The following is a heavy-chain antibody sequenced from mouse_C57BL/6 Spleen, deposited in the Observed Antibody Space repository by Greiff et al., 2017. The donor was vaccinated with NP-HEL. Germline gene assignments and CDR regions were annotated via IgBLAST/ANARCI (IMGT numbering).Heavy chain of an antibody. CDR1: GYTFTSYW. J-gene: IGHJ4*01. V-gene: IGHV1-64*01. CDR2: IHPNSGST. Sequence: QVQLQQSGAELVKPGASVKLSCKASGYTFTSYWMHWVKQRPGQGLEWIGMIHPNSGSTNYNEKFKSKATLTVDESSSTAYMQLSSLTSEDSAVYYCARDYYGSSYGAMDYWGQGTSVTVSS. D-gene: IGHD1-1*01. CDR3: ARDYYGSSYGAMDY.